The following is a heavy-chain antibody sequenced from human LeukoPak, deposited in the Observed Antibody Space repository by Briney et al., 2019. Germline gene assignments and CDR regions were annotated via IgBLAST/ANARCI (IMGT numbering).Heavy chain of an antibody. CDR2: ISYDGNNK. CDR3: ARATNIPVAAGGNFDY. CDR1: GFTFNSYA. Sequence: GGSLRLSCAASGFTFNSYAIHWVRQAPGKGLEWVAFISYDGNNKYYTDSVKGRFTISRDNSKNTLYLQMNSLRSEDTAVYYCARATNIPVAAGGNFDYWGQGTLVTVSS. V-gene: IGHV3-30*04. J-gene: IGHJ4*02. D-gene: IGHD6-19*01.